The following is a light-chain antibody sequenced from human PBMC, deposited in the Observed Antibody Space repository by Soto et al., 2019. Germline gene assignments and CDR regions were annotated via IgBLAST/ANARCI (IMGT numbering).Light chain of an antibody. J-gene: IGKJ5*01. CDR1: QGITTF. CDR3: LQHNSYPYT. V-gene: IGKV1-17*03. CDR2: GAS. Sequence: DVQMTQSPSVVSVSVGVTVTVTCRASQGITTFLVWFRQRPGRLPERLIYGASSLHSGVQSRFSCRGSGTEFTLTISSLQPEDFGIYYCLQHNSYPYTFGPGTRLEIK.